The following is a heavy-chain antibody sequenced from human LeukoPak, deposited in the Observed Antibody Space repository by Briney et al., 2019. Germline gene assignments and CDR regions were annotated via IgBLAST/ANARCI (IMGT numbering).Heavy chain of an antibody. CDR2: ISGSGGST. CDR3: AKSYYDSSGYYHGDY. V-gene: IGHV3-23*01. D-gene: IGHD3-22*01. Sequence: PGGSLRLSCAASGFTFSTYAMSWVRQAPGKGLEWVSAISGSGGSTYYADSVKSRFTISRDNSKNTLYLQMNSLRAEDTAVYYCAKSYYDSSGYYHGDYWGQGTLVTVSS. CDR1: GFTFSTYA. J-gene: IGHJ4*02.